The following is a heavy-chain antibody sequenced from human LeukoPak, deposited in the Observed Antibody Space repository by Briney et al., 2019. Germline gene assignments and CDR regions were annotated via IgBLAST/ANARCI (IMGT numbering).Heavy chain of an antibody. CDR2: INHSGST. CDR1: GGSFSGYY. CDR3: GTMGAVEAAAGIIRKFWCDP. D-gene: IGHD6-13*01. J-gene: IGHJ5*02. Sequence: PSETLSLTCAVYGGSFSGYYWSWIRQPPGKGLEWIGEINHSGSTNYNPSLKSQVTISVDTSKNQFSLKLSSVTAADTAVYYCGTMGAVEAAAGIIRKFWCDPWGQGSLVTVSS. V-gene: IGHV4-34*01.